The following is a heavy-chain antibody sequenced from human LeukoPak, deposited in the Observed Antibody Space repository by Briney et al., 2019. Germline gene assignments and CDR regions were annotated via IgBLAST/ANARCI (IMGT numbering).Heavy chain of an antibody. CDR2: INHSGGT. V-gene: IGHV4-34*01. CDR1: GGSFSDYY. J-gene: IGHJ4*02. CDR3: ARRRRSGSQVLDF. D-gene: IGHD1-26*01. Sequence: SETLSLTCAVYGGSFSDYYWSWIRQPPRKGLEWIGEINHSGGTNYNSSLRSRVIISVDTSKNQFSLRLSSVTAADTAAYYCARRRRSGSQVLDFWGQGTLVTVSS.